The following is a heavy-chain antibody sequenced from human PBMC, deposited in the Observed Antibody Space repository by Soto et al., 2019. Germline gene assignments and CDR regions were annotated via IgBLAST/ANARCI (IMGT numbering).Heavy chain of an antibody. CDR2: ISGSGGST. Sequence: GGSLRLSCAASGFTFSSYAMSWFRQAPGKGLEWVSAISGSGGSTYYADSVKGRFTISRDNSKNTLYLQMNSLRAEDTAVYYCAKGALYDFWSGANWFDPWGQGTLVTVSS. V-gene: IGHV3-23*01. CDR1: GFTFSSYA. J-gene: IGHJ5*02. CDR3: AKGALYDFWSGANWFDP. D-gene: IGHD3-3*01.